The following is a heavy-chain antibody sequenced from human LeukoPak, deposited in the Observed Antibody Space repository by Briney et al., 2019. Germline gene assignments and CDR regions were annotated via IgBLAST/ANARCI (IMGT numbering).Heavy chain of an antibody. CDR1: GGSISSGGYS. V-gene: IGHV4-30-2*01. CDR3: ARGIQPFDY. J-gene: IGHJ4*02. Sequence: PSQTLSLTCAVSGGSISSGGYSWSWIRQPPGKGLEWIGYIYHSGSTYYNPSLKSRVTISVDRSKNQFSLRLSSVTAADTAVYYCARGIQPFDYWGQGTLVTASS. CDR2: IYHSGST. D-gene: IGHD5-18*01.